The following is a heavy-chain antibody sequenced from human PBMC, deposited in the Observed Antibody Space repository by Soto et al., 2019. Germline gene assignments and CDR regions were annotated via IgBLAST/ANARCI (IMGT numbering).Heavy chain of an antibody. Sequence: ASVKVSCKASGYPFHTYGINWVRQAPGQGLELMGWISAYDGKTTYAEKFQDRLTLTTDRSASTAYMELTSLRADDTAVYYCARDPHDFSTSYWFDPWGQGTLVTVSS. J-gene: IGHJ5*02. D-gene: IGHD3-9*01. CDR2: ISAYDGKT. V-gene: IGHV1-18*01. CDR1: GYPFHTYG. CDR3: ARDPHDFSTSYWFDP.